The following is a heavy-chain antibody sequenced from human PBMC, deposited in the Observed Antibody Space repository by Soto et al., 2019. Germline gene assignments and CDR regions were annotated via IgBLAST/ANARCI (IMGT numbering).Heavy chain of an antibody. CDR2: IYYSGST. V-gene: IGHV4-31*03. CDR1: GGSISSGGYY. CDR3: ARGGLTTVTIYYYYYMDV. Sequence: SETLSLTCTVSGGSISSGGYYWSWIRQHPGKGLEWIGYIYYSGSTYYNPSLKSRVTISVDTSKNQFSLKLSSVTAADTAVYYCARGGLTTVTIYYYYYMDVWGKGTTVTVSS. J-gene: IGHJ6*03. D-gene: IGHD4-17*01.